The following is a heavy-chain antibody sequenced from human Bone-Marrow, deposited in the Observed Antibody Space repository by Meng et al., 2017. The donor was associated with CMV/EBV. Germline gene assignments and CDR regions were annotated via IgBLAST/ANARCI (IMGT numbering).Heavy chain of an antibody. D-gene: IGHD3-3*01. Sequence: LRLSCTVSGGSISSGDYYWSWIRQPPGKGLEWIGYIYYSGSTYYNPSLKSRVTISVDTSKNQFSLKLTSVTAADTALYYCARIPLKFLEPFDYWGQGTLVTVSS. CDR1: GGSISSGDYY. V-gene: IGHV4-30-4*08. J-gene: IGHJ4*02. CDR3: ARIPLKFLEPFDY. CDR2: IYYSGST.